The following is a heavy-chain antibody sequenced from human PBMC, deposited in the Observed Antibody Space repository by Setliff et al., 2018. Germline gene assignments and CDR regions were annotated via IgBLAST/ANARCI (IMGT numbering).Heavy chain of an antibody. CDR1: GGSISSYY. CDR2: IYNSGST. Sequence: SETLSLTCTVSGGSISSYYWSWIRQPPGKGLEWIGYIYNSGSTNYNPSLKSRVTISVDTSRNQISLTLSSVTAADTAVYYCARDTRVRDSSSVPSDTFDIWGRGTMVTVSS. CDR3: ARDTRVRDSSSVPSDTFDI. D-gene: IGHD2-15*01. J-gene: IGHJ3*02. V-gene: IGHV4-59*01.